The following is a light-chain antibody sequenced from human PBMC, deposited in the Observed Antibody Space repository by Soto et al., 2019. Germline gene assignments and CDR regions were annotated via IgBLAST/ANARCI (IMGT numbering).Light chain of an antibody. CDR3: QSYDSSLSGYV. V-gene: IGLV1-40*01. Sequence: QSVLTQPPSVSGAPGQRVTISCTGSSSNIGAGYDVRWYQQLPGTAPKLLIYGNSNRPSGVPDRFSGSKSGTSASLAITGIQAEDEADYYCQSYDSSLSGYVFGTGTKVTVL. CDR1: SSNIGAGYD. J-gene: IGLJ1*01. CDR2: GNS.